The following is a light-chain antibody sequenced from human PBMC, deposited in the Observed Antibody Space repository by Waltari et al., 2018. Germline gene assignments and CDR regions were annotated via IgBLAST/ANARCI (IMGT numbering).Light chain of an antibody. J-gene: IGLJ3*02. CDR3: SSFESSRTWV. CDR1: SADPGRYNL. V-gene: IGLV2-23*02. CDR2: EVT. Sequence: QSALTQPPSVSGSPGQSTTISCSGTSADPGRYNLVAWYQQLPGNAPKLVIYEVTERPSELSNRFSGSKSGNTASLTISGLQAEDEADYYCSSFESSRTWVFGGGTKLTVL.